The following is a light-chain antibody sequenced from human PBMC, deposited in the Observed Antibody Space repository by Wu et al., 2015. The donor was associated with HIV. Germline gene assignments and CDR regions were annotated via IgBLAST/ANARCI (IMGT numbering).Light chain of an antibody. J-gene: IGKJ2*03. Sequence: EVVLTRSPGTLSLSPGERATLSCRSSQTVTSGYLAWYQQKPGQAPRLLIYGATSRAIDTPDRFSGDGSEKDFTLTISRVEPEDFAVYYCQQRRNWPRSFGQGTKLEIK. V-gene: IGKV3D-20*02. CDR2: GAT. CDR1: QTVTSGY. CDR3: QQRRNWPRS.